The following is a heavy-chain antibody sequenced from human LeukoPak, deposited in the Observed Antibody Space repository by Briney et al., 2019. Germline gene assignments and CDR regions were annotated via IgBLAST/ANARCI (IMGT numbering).Heavy chain of an antibody. CDR1: GGSISLNNYY. CDR3: ARTGYDYVRGNLDYFDY. J-gene: IGHJ4*02. CDR2: IYYSGST. Sequence: SETLSLTCTVSGGSISLNNYYWSWIRQPPGKGLEWIGYIYYSGSTYYNPSLKSRVTISVDTSKTQFSLKLSSVTAADTAVYYCARTGYDYVRGNLDYFDYWGQGTLVTVSS. D-gene: IGHD3-16*01. V-gene: IGHV4-30-4*01.